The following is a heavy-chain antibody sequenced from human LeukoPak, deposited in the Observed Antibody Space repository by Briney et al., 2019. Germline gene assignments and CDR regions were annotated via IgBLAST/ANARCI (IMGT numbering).Heavy chain of an antibody. CDR1: GGSISSSYY. V-gene: IGHV4-61*02. Sequence: PSETLSLTCAVSGGSISSSYYWSWIRQPAGKGLEWIGRIYTSGSTNYNPSLKSRVTISVDTSKNQFSLKLSSVTAADTAVYYCARGTGDQPKDAFDIWGQGTMVTVSS. CDR3: ARGTGDQPKDAFDI. CDR2: IYTSGST. D-gene: IGHD7-27*01. J-gene: IGHJ3*02.